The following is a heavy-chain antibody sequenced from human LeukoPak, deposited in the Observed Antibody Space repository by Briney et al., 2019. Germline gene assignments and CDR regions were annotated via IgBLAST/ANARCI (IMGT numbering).Heavy chain of an antibody. D-gene: IGHD3-10*01. V-gene: IGHV3-23*01. CDR3: TKCLKWFGERNNYYYYMDV. Sequence: GGSLRLSCAASGFTFSNYGMNWVRQAPGKGLEWVSAISGSGGGTFYADSVKGRFTISRDNSKNMLYLQMNSLRAEDTAVYYCTKCLKWFGERNNYYYYMDVWGKGTTVTVSS. CDR1: GFTFSNYG. J-gene: IGHJ6*03. CDR2: ISGSGGGT.